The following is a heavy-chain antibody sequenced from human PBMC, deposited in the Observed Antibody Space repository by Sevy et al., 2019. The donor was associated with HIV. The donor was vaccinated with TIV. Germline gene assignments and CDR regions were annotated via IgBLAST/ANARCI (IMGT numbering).Heavy chain of an antibody. V-gene: IGHV3-33*01. J-gene: IGHJ4*02. CDR1: GFTFSSYG. CDR2: IWYDGSNK. D-gene: IGHD5-18*01. Sequence: GGSLRLSCAASGFTFSSYGMHWVRQAPGKGLEWVAVIWYDGSNKYYADSVKGRFTISRDNSKNTLYLQMNSLRAEDTAVYYCARGILALVDTAMDLPIDYWGQGTLVTVSS. CDR3: ARGILALVDTAMDLPIDY.